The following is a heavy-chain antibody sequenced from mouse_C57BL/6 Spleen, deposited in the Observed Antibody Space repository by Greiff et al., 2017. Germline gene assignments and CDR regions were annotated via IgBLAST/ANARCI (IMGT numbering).Heavy chain of an antibody. CDR1: GFNIKDYY. CDR2: IDPEDGET. D-gene: IGHD2-3*01. CDR3: ARLYDSYYWFAY. Sequence: SGAELVKPGASVKLSCTASGFNIKDYYMHWVKQRTEQGLEWIGRIDPEDGETKYAPNFQGKATITADTSSNTAYLQLSSLTSEDTAVYDCARLYDSYYWFAYWGQGTLVTVSA. V-gene: IGHV14-2*01. J-gene: IGHJ3*01.